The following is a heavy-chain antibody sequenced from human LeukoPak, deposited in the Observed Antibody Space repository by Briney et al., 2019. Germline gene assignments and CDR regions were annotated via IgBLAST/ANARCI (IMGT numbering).Heavy chain of an antibody. CDR3: ARLTDYGGKSGYWYFDL. CDR1: GYSFTSYW. J-gene: IGHJ2*01. V-gene: IGHV5-51*01. CDR2: IYPGDSDT. Sequence: KPGESLKISCKGSGYSFTSYWIGWVRQMPGKGLEWMGIIYPGDSDTRYSPSFQGQVTISADKSISTAYLQWSSLKASDTAMYYCARLTDYGGKSGYWYFDLWGRGTLVTVSS. D-gene: IGHD4-23*01.